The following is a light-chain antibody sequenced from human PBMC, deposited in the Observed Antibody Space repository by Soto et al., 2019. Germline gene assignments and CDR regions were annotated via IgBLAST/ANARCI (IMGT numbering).Light chain of an antibody. CDR1: QSVSSN. CDR3: QQYNTWPPYP. Sequence: EIVMTQSPATLSVSPGERATLSCRASQSVSSNLAWYQQKPGQAPRLLIYVASTRATGIPARFSGSGSGKAFTLTISSLQSEDFAVYYCQQYNTWPPYPFGKGTKLEIK. CDR2: VAS. J-gene: IGKJ2*01. V-gene: IGKV3-15*01.